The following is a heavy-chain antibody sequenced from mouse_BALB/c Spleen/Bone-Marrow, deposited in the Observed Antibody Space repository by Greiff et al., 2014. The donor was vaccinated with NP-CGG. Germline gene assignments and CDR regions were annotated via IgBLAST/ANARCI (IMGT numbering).Heavy chain of an antibody. CDR2: IHYSGIT. J-gene: IGHJ4*01. V-gene: IGHV3-1*02. Sequence: EVQLQQSGPDLVKPSQSLSLTCTVTGYSITSGYSWHWIRQFPGNKLEWMGYIHYSGITVSNPSLRSRISIARDTSKSQFFLQLNAVTTENTATYYCSRVSGTPYTIDYWGQGTSVTVSS. D-gene: IGHD6-2*01. CDR3: SRVSGTPYTIDY. CDR1: GYSITSGYS.